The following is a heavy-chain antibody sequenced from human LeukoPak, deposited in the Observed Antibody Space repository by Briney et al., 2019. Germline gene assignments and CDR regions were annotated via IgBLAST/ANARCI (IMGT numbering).Heavy chain of an antibody. Sequence: GGSLRLSCAASGFTFSSYGMHWVRQAPGKGLEWVAVISYDGSNKYHADSVKGRFTISRDNSKNTLYLQMNSLRAEDTAVYYCATTPPAAAGTFDYWGQGTLVTVSS. CDR2: ISYDGSNK. CDR3: ATTPPAAAGTFDY. J-gene: IGHJ4*02. V-gene: IGHV3-30*03. D-gene: IGHD6-13*01. CDR1: GFTFSSYG.